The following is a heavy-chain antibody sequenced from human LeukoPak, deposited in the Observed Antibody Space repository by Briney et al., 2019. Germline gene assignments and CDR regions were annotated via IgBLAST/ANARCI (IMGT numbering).Heavy chain of an antibody. CDR2: IKQDGYEK. D-gene: IGHD1-26*01. CDR3: ARDKIVGPTTLDY. J-gene: IGHJ4*02. Sequence: GGSLRLSCAASGFTFSGYWMSWVRQTPEKGLEWVANIKQDGYEKYYVDSVKGRFTISRDNAKNSLYLQMNSLRADDTANYYCARDKIVGPTTLDYWGQGTPVTVSS. CDR1: GFTFSGYW. V-gene: IGHV3-7*01.